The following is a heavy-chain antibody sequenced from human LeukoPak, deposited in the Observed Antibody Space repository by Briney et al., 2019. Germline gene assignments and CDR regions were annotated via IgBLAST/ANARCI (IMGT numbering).Heavy chain of an antibody. J-gene: IGHJ6*02. D-gene: IGHD6-6*01. V-gene: IGHV3-23*01. Sequence: PGGSLRLSCAASGFTFSSYAMSWVRQAPGKGLEWVSAISGSGGSTYYADSVKGRFTISRDNSKNTLYLQMNSLRAEDTAVYYCARDAQSDSSSSLYYYYGMDVWGQGTTVTVSS. CDR2: ISGSGGST. CDR1: GFTFSSYA. CDR3: ARDAQSDSSSSLYYYYGMDV.